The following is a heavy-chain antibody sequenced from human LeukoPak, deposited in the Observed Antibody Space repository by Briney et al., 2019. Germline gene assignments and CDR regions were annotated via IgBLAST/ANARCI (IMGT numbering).Heavy chain of an antibody. V-gene: IGHV3-33*06. D-gene: IGHD4-11*01. CDR3: AKDAQRGFDYSNSLEC. CDR2: IWNDGSNK. CDR1: GFTFSHYG. Sequence: GRSLRLSCAASGFTFSHYGMHWVRQAPGRGLEWVAVIWNDGSNKYYADSVKGRFTISRDNSQNTVDLHMNSLRAEDTAVYYCAKDAQRGFDYSNSLECWGQGTLVTVSS. J-gene: IGHJ4*02.